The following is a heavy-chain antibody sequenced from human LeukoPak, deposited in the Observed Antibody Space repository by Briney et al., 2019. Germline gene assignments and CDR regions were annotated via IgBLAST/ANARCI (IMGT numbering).Heavy chain of an antibody. D-gene: IGHD6-13*01. J-gene: IGHJ6*03. Sequence: SETLSLTCTVSGYSISNGYYWGWIRQPPGKGLEWIGSIYHSGSTYYNPSLQSRVTISVDTSKNHFSLQLNSVTPEDTAVYYCARVGKRMAAAGDYYFYMDVWGKGTTVTISS. V-gene: IGHV4-38-2*02. CDR2: IYHSGST. CDR3: ARVGKRMAAAGDYYFYMDV. CDR1: GYSISNGYY.